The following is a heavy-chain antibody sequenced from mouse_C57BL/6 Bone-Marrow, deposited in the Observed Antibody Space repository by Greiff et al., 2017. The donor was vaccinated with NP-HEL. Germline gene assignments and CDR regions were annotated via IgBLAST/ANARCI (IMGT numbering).Heavy chain of an antibody. Sequence: VQLQQPGAELVRPGASVKLSCKASGYTFTDYEMHWVKQTPVHGLEWIGTIDPETGGTAYNQKFKGKAILTADKSSSTAYMELRSLTSEDSAVYYCTRRAFHYYGSSVFACWGHGTLVTVSA. D-gene: IGHD1-1*01. CDR3: TRRAFHYYGSSVFAC. CDR2: IDPETGGT. J-gene: IGHJ3*01. CDR1: GYTFTDYE. V-gene: IGHV1-15*01.